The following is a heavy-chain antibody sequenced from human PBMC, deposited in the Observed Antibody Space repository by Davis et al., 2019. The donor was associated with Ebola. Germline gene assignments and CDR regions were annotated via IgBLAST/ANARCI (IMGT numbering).Heavy chain of an antibody. CDR1: GFTFSIYS. Sequence: PGGSLRLSCAASGFTFSIYSMNWVRQAPGKGLEWVSYIGGSSTTIYYADSVKGRFTISRDNAKSSLYLQMNSLRADDTAVYYCARDGLWQLLHSFDFWGLGTMVTVSS. J-gene: IGHJ3*01. D-gene: IGHD5-24*01. CDR3: ARDGLWQLLHSFDF. CDR2: IGGSSTTI. V-gene: IGHV3-48*04.